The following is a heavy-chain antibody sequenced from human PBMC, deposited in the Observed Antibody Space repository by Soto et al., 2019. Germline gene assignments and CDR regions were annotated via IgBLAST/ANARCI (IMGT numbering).Heavy chain of an antibody. V-gene: IGHV1-69*13. D-gene: IGHD1-7*01. CDR1: GGTFSSYA. CDR2: IIPIFGTA. Sequence: ASVKVSCKASGGTFSSYAISWVRQAPGQGLEWMGGIIPIFGTANYAQKFQGRVTITADESTSTAYMELSSLRSEDTAVYYCARDGQLELRLGYYFDYWGQGTLVTVSS. CDR3: ARDGQLELRLGYYFDY. J-gene: IGHJ4*02.